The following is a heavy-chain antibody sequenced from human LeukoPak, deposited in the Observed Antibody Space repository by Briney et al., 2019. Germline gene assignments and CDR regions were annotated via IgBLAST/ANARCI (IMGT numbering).Heavy chain of an antibody. CDR1: GFTFSSYG. CDR3: AKVGSSTSCCWFDP. V-gene: IGHV3-23*01. J-gene: IGHJ5*02. Sequence: PGGSLRLSCAASGFTFSSYGMSWVRQAPGKGLEWVSAISGSGGSTYYADSVKGRFTISRDNSKNTLYLQMNSLRAEDTAVYYCAKVGSSTSCCWFDPWGQGTLVTVSS. D-gene: IGHD2-2*01. CDR2: ISGSGGST.